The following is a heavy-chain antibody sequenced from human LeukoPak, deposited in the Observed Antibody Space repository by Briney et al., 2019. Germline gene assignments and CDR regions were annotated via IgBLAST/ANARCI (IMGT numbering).Heavy chain of an antibody. J-gene: IGHJ4*02. V-gene: IGHV3-74*01. Sequence: SCKASGGTFSTYWMHWVRQAPGKGLVWVSRINSDGSSTNYADSVRGRFTISRDNAKNTLYLQVNGLGAEDTAVYYCARTQYSSSSLGFWGQGTLVTVSS. CDR2: INSDGSST. CDR3: ARTQYSSSSLGF. D-gene: IGHD6-13*01. CDR1: GGTFSTYW.